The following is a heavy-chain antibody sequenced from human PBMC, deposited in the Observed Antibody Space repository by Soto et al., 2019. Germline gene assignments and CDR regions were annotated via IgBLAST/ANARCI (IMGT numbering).Heavy chain of an antibody. D-gene: IGHD6-13*01. V-gene: IGHV2-5*02. CDR3: AHTPSSSSRWYQLYAMDV. CDR1: GFSLSTSGVG. J-gene: IGHJ6*02. Sequence: QITLKESGPTLVKPTQTLTLTCTFSGFSLSTSGVGVGWIRQPPGKALEWLALIYWDDDKRYSPSLKSRLTITKDTSKNPVVLTMTNMDPVDTATYYCAHTPSSSSRWYQLYAMDVWGRGTTVTVSS. CDR2: IYWDDDK.